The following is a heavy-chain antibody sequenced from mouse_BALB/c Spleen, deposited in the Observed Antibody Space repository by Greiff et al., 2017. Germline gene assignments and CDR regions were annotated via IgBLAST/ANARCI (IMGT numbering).Heavy chain of an antibody. CDR3: VREMAYWYFDV. V-gene: IGHV10S3*01. Sequence: VQLVETGGGLVQPKGSLKLSCAASGFTFNTNAMNWVRQAPGKGLEWVARIRSKSNNYATYYADSVKDRFTISRDDSQSMLYLQMNNLKTEDTAMYYCVREMAYWYFDVWGAGTTVTVSS. CDR2: IRSKSNNYAT. CDR1: GFTFNTNA. J-gene: IGHJ1*01. D-gene: IGHD2-3*01.